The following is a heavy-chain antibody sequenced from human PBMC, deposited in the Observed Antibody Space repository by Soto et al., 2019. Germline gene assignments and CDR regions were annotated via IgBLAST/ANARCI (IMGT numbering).Heavy chain of an antibody. Sequence: QLQLQESGPGLVKPSESLSLTCTVSGGSISSSSYYWGWIRQPPGKGLEGIGSIYYSGSTYYNPSLKCRVTISVDTSKNQFSLKLSSVTAADTAVYYCAVVVAAKGYWGQGTLVTVSS. CDR1: GGSISSSSYY. CDR2: IYYSGST. J-gene: IGHJ4*02. V-gene: IGHV4-39*01. CDR3: AVVVAAKGY. D-gene: IGHD2-15*01.